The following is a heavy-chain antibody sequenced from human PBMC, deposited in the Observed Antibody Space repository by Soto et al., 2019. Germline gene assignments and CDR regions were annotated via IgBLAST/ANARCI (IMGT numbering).Heavy chain of an antibody. Sequence: PGESLKISWKGSGYSSTSYWISRVRQMPGKGQEWMGRIDPSDSYTNYSPSFQGHVTISADKSISTAYLQWGRLKAPDTAMYYCARSSTGHERYYYYYGMDVWGQGTTVTVSS. V-gene: IGHV5-10-1*01. CDR1: GYSSTSYW. CDR3: ARSSTGHERYYYYYGMDV. D-gene: IGHD2-2*01. CDR2: IDPSDSYT. J-gene: IGHJ6*02.